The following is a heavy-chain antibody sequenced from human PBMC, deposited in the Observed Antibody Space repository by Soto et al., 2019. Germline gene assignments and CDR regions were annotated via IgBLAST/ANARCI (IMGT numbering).Heavy chain of an antibody. J-gene: IGHJ4*02. D-gene: IGHD1-26*01. CDR3: ARIGGGSYYEGSTYYFDY. CDR2: IFSNDEK. CDR1: GFSLSNARMG. V-gene: IGHV2-26*01. Sequence: QVTLKESGPVRVKPTETLTLTCTVSGFSLSNARMGVSWIRQPPGKALEWLAHIFSNDEKSYSTSLKSRLTISKDTSKSQVVLTMTNMDPVDTATYYCARIGGGSYYEGSTYYFDYWGQGTLVTVSS.